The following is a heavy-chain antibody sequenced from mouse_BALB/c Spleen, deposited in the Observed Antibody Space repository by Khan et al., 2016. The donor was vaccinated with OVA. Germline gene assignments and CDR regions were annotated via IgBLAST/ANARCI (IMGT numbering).Heavy chain of an antibody. Sequence: QVQLKESGPGLVQPSQSLSITCTVSGFSLTSYGVHWVRQSPGKGLEWLGVIWSGGSTDHNEAFISRLSISKDNSKSQVFFKMNSLQGNDTAIYYCARNYDYDEGLAYWGQGTLVTVSA. J-gene: IGHJ3*01. CDR1: GFSLTSYG. CDR3: ARNYDYDEGLAY. CDR2: IWSGGST. D-gene: IGHD2-4*01. V-gene: IGHV2-2*02.